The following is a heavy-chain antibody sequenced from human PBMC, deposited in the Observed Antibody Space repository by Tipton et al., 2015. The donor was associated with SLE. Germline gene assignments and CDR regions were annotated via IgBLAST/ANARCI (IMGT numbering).Heavy chain of an antibody. CDR1: GFTFSSYA. CDR2: IYDSGST. D-gene: IGHD6-6*01. CDR3: ARVRGSASSWYFDL. V-gene: IGHV4-4*02. Sequence: SLRLSCAASGFTFSSYAMHWVRQAPGKGLEWIGEIYDSGSTYYNPSLKSRVTISIDKSKNRFSLKLNSVTAADTAVYYCARVRGSASSWYFDLWGRGTVVTVSS. J-gene: IGHJ2*01.